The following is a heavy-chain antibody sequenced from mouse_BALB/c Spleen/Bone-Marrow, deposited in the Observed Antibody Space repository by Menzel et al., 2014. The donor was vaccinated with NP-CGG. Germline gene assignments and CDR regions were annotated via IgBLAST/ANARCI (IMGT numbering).Heavy chain of an antibody. CDR1: GYAFTNYL. D-gene: IGHD1-2*01. CDR3: ARSSSAATAMDY. J-gene: IGHJ4*01. Sequence: QVQLKESGAELVRPGTSVKVSCKASGYAFTNYLIEWVKQRPGQGLEWIGVINPGSSGTDYNEKFKGKATLTADKSSSTAYMRLSSLTSDDSAVYFCARSSSAATAMDYWGQGTSVTVSS. CDR2: INPGSSGT. V-gene: IGHV1-54*01.